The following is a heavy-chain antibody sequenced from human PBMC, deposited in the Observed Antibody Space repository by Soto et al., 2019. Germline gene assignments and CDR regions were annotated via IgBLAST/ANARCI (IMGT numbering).Heavy chain of an antibody. CDR2: ISIYNGNT. Sequence: QVQLLQSGAEVKKTGASVKLSCKASGYTFTSYGISWVRQAPGQGLEWMGWISIYNGNTNYAQNLQGRVTMSTDTSTSTASMELRSLRSDDTAMYYCARAAPSRYNWFDPWGQGTLVTVSS. V-gene: IGHV1-18*04. CDR1: GYTFTSYG. J-gene: IGHJ5*02. CDR3: ARAAPSRYNWFDP.